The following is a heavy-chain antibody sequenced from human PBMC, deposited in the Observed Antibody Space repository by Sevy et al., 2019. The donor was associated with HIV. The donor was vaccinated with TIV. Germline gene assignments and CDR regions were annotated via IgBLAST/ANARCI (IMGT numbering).Heavy chain of an antibody. J-gene: IGHJ4*02. CDR1: GFTVNDKY. V-gene: IGHV3-66*02. D-gene: IGHD6-19*01. Sequence: GGSLRLSCAISGFTVNDKYIIWVRQAPGKGLEWVSVIFSSGSTYYADSAKGRFAISRDNSKNTVDLQMNSVRAEDTAVYYCVSLFLSYRSGWSYFDYWGQGTLVTVSS. CDR2: IFSSGST. CDR3: VSLFLSYRSGWSYFDY.